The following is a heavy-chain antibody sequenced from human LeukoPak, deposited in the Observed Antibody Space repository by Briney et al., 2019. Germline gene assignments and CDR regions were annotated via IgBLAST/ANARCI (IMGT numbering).Heavy chain of an antibody. CDR1: GFIFSSFE. V-gene: IGHV3-48*03. D-gene: IGHD4-23*01. Sequence: PGGSLRLSCAASGFIFSSFEMNWVRQAPGKGLEWVSYISSSGRTMHYADSVKGRFTISRDNSKNTLYLQMNSLRAEDTAVYYCAKDPVKFPYYGGNHNHFDYWGQGTLVTVSS. J-gene: IGHJ4*02. CDR3: AKDPVKFPYYGGNHNHFDY. CDR2: ISSSGRTM.